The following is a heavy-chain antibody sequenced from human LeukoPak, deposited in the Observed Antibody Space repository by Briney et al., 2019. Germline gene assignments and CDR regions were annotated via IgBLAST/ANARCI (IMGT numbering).Heavy chain of an antibody. V-gene: IGHV3-7*03. D-gene: IGHD6-19*01. Sequence: GGSLRLSCAASGFTFSSYWMSWVRQAPGKGLEWVANIKQDGSEKYYVDSVKGRFTISRDNAKNSLYLQMNSLRAEDTAVYYCVKNDGWFHLAQWGQGTLVTVSS. CDR1: GFTFSSYW. CDR2: IKQDGSEK. CDR3: VKNDGWFHLAQ. J-gene: IGHJ4*02.